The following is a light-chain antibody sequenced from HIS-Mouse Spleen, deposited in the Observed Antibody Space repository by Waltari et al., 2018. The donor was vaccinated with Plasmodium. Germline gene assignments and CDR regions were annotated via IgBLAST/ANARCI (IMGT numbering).Light chain of an antibody. V-gene: IGLV3-27*01. CDR3: YSAADNNWV. CDR1: VLATKY. J-gene: IGLJ3*02. CDR2: KDS. Sequence: SYELTQPSSVSVSPGQTDRITCSGDVLATKYARWFQQKPGQAPVLVIYKDSERPSGIPERFSGSSSGTTVTLTISGAQVEDEADYYCYSAADNNWVFGGGTKLTVL.